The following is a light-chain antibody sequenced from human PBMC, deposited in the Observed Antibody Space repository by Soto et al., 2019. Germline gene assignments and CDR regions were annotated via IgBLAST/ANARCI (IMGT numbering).Light chain of an antibody. Sequence: DIQMTQSPSSLSASVGDRVTITCRASQGISNYLAWYRQKPGKVPKLLIYGASTLHSGVPSRFSGSGSGTDFTLTISSLQPEDVATYYCQKYNSAPRTFGPGTKVDIK. V-gene: IGKV1-27*01. CDR1: QGISNY. CDR3: QKYNSAPRT. CDR2: GAS. J-gene: IGKJ3*01.